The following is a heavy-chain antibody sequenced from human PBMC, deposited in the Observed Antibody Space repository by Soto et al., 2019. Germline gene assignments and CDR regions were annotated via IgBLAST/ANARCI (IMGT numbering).Heavy chain of an antibody. CDR3: ARDSCSGGSCYDGVFDP. J-gene: IGHJ5*02. D-gene: IGHD2-15*01. CDR1: GLSVSSSY. V-gene: IGHV3-66*01. Sequence: PGGSLRLSCAASGLSVSSSYMSWVRQAPGKGLEWVSVMYSAGSRYYADSVKGRFTISRDNSNNTLYLQMNNLRVGDTAVYYCARDSCSGGSCYDGVFDPWGQGTLVTVSS. CDR2: MYSAGSR.